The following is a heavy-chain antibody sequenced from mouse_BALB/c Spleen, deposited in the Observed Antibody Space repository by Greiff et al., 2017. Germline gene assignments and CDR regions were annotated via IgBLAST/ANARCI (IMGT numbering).Heavy chain of an antibody. V-gene: IGHV5-17*02. CDR3: ARLSYDYAMDY. J-gene: IGHJ4*01. CDR2: ISSGSSTI. Sequence: EVHLVESGGGLVQPGGSRKLSCAASGFTFSSFGMHWVRQAPEKGLEWVAYISSGSSTIYYADTVKGRFTISRDNPKNTLFLQMTSLRSEDTAMYYCARLSYDYAMDYWGQGTSVTVSS. CDR1: GFTFSSFG. D-gene: IGHD2-12*01.